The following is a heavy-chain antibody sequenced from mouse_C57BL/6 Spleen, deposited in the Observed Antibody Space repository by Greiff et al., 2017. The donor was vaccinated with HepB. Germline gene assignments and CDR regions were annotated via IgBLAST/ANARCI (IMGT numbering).Heavy chain of an antibody. V-gene: IGHV1-50*01. CDR3: ARSRDPLTTVVDYWYFDV. CDR1: GYTFTSYW. Sequence: QVQLQQPGAELVKPGASVKLSCKASGYTFTSYWMQWVKQSPEQGLEWIGEINPSDSYTNYNQKFKGKATLTVDTSSSTAYMQLSSLTSEDSAVYYCARSRDPLTTVVDYWYFDVWGTGTTVTVSS. CDR2: INPSDSYT. J-gene: IGHJ1*03. D-gene: IGHD1-1*01.